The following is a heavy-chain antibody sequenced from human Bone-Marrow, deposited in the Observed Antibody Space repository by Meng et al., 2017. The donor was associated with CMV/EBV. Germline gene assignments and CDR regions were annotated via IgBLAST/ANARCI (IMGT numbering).Heavy chain of an antibody. CDR1: GGTFSSYA. V-gene: IGHV1-69*05. J-gene: IGHJ5*02. CDR2: ITPIFGTA. Sequence: SVKVSCKASGGTFSSYAISWVRQAPGQGLEWMGGITPIFGTANYAQKFQGRVTITTDESTSTAYMELSSLRSEDTAVYYCARDATMVRGGVRFDPWGQGTLVTVSS. CDR3: ARDATMVRGGVRFDP. D-gene: IGHD3-10*01.